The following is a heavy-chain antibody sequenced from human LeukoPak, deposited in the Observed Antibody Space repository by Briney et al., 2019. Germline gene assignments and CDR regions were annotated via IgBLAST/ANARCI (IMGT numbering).Heavy chain of an antibody. CDR2: IYSGGST. CDR3: ARDLKRWLQLGAFDI. CDR1: GFTVSSNY. V-gene: IGHV3-66*02. D-gene: IGHD5-24*01. J-gene: IGHJ3*02. Sequence: RAGGSLRLSCAASGFTVSSNYMSWVRQAPGKGLEWVSVIYSGGSTYYADSVKGRFTISRDNSKDTLYLQMNSLRAEDTAVYHCARDLKRWLQLGAFDIWGQGTMVTVSS.